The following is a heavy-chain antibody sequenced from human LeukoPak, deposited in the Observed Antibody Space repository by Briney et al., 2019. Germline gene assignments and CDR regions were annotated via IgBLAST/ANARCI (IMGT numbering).Heavy chain of an antibody. Sequence: ASVKVSCKTSGYTFATYCMHWVRQAPGQGLEGMGYIKPNSGVTNYAQKFRGRVTMTWDTSISTAYIELSGLTSDDTAIYYCARPTYCGSDCYFNFDYWGQGTLVTVSS. V-gene: IGHV1-2*02. CDR2: IKPNSGVT. J-gene: IGHJ4*02. CDR1: GYTFATYC. D-gene: IGHD2-21*02. CDR3: ARPTYCGSDCYFNFDY.